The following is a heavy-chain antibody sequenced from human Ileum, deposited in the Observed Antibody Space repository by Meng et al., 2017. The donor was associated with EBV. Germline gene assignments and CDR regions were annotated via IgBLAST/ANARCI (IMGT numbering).Heavy chain of an antibody. CDR3: VRDGRSINLLDY. CDR2: INTKTGDP. J-gene: IGHJ4*02. CDR1: GYSFNKFA. V-gene: IGHV7-4-1*02. Sequence: QVQRVQSGSDLKKPGASLKVSCKASGYSFNKFAINWVRQAPGQGLEWVGWINTKTGDPRYAQGFTGRFVFSLDTSVSTAYLQISSLKPEDTAVYYCVRDGRSINLLDYWGQGTLVTVSS. D-gene: IGHD2-15*01.